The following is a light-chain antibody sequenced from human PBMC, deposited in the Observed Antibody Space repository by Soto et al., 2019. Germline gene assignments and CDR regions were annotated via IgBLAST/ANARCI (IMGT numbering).Light chain of an antibody. V-gene: IGKV3-15*01. CDR2: GAS. J-gene: IGKJ4*01. CDR1: QSVSSY. CDR3: QQRTGWPPLT. Sequence: EIVMTQSPATLSVSPGERATLSCRASQSVSSYLAWYQHKPGQAPRLLIYGASTRATGIAARFSGSGSGTEFTLTISSLQSEDFAVYYCQQRTGWPPLTFGGGTKVEIK.